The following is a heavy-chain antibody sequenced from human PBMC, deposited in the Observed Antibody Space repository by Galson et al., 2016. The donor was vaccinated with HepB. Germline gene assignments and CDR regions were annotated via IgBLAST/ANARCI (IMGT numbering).Heavy chain of an antibody. Sequence: SETLSLTCAVSGASISSNNWWTWVRQSPGKGLEWIGESYHGGSTYYNPSLKSRLSISLDKSKNQFSLRLSSVTAADTAVYFCASVGGGCSSTSCYIDSWGQGTLVTVSS. CDR3: ASVGGGCSSTSCYIDS. J-gene: IGHJ4*02. CDR2: SYHGGST. D-gene: IGHD2-2*01. V-gene: IGHV4-4*02. CDR1: GASISSNNW.